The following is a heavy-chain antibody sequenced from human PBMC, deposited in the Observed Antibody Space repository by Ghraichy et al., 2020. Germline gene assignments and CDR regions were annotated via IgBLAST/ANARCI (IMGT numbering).Heavy chain of an antibody. CDR3: AQGGYDSSGFNATHLK. J-gene: IGHJ4*02. CDR1: GFTFSSYA. D-gene: IGHD3-22*01. Sequence: GGSLRLSCAASGFTFSSYAMSWVRQAPGKGLEWVSAISGSGGSTYYADSVKGRFTISRDNSKNTLYLQMNSLRADDTAVYYCAQGGYDSSGFNATHLKWGQGTLVTVSS. V-gene: IGHV3-23*01. CDR2: ISGSGGST.